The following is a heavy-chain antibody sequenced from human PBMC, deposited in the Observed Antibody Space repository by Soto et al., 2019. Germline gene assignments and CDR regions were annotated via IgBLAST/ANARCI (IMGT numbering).Heavy chain of an antibody. CDR1: GYTFTKYA. V-gene: IGHV1-3*04. J-gene: IGHJ4*02. CDR2: INTGNGNT. CDR3: ARDNYYGSGSYNYFAY. Sequence: GASVKVSCKASGYTFTKYAMHWVRQAPGQRLEWMGWINTGNGNTKYSEKFQGRVTITRDTSATTAYMELSSLRSEDTAVYYCARDNYYGSGSYNYFAYWGQGTLVTVS. D-gene: IGHD3-10*01.